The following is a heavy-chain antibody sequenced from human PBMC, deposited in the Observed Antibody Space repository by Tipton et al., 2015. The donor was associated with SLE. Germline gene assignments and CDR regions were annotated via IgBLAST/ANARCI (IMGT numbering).Heavy chain of an antibody. D-gene: IGHD6-13*01. J-gene: IGHJ4*02. CDR2: IDNVGRTK. CDR3: VRVGKGTAGYFDS. V-gene: IGHV3-48*03. CDR1: EFTFSNYE. Sequence: SLRLSCAASEFTFSNYEMNWVRQAPGKGLEWVSYIDNVGRTKVYADSVKGRFVISRDNAKNSLDLQMSSLRAEDTAVYYCVRVGKGTAGYFDSWGQGKLVTVSS.